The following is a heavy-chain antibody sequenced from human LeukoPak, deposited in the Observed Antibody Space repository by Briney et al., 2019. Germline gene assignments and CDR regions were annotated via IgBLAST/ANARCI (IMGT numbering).Heavy chain of an antibody. CDR1: GYSFTNYW. Sequence: GESLRISCKASGYSFTNYWIGWVRQMPGKGLEWMGIINPGDSVTRYSPSFQGQVTISADQSISTAHLKWSSMKASDTAMYYCARPRQWHRNDAFDIWGQGKMATVSS. D-gene: IGHD6-19*01. CDR3: ARPRQWHRNDAFDI. V-gene: IGHV5-51*01. CDR2: INPGDSVT. J-gene: IGHJ3*02.